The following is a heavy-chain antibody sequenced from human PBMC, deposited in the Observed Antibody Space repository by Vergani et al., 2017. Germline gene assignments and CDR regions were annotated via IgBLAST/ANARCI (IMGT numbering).Heavy chain of an antibody. J-gene: IGHJ4*02. CDR1: GYTFSNYY. D-gene: IGHD3-9*01. V-gene: IGHV1-46*03. Sequence: QVQVVQSGAEVKKSGASVKVSCKTSGYTFSNYYMHWVRQAPGQGLEWMGIINPSGGHTKYAQKFQGRVTMTRDTSTSTVYMELSSLRSENTAIYYCARGAYCILTGYRYWGQGTLVTVSA. CDR3: ARGAYCILTGYRY. CDR2: INPSGGHT.